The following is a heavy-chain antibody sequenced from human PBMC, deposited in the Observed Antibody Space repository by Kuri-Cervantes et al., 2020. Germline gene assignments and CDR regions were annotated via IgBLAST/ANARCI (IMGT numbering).Heavy chain of an antibody. J-gene: IGHJ6*02. Sequence: SETLSLTCTVSGGSVSSGSYYWSWIRQPPGKGLEWIGYIYYSGSTNYNPSLKSRVTISVDTSKNQFSLKLSSVTAADTAVYYCARERPRRVYDFWSGYLSADYGMDVWGQGTTVTVSS. CDR3: ARERPRRVYDFWSGYLSADYGMDV. CDR1: GGSVSSGSYY. V-gene: IGHV4-61*01. D-gene: IGHD3-3*01. CDR2: IYYSGST.